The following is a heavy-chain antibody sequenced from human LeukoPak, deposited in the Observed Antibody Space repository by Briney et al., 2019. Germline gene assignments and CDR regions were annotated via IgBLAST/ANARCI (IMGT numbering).Heavy chain of an antibody. Sequence: GGSLRLSCAASGFTFSSYEMNWVRQAPGKGLEWASYISCSGSSINYAASVKGRFTISRDNAKNSLYLQMNSLRAEDTAVYYCARGGFVAYWGQGTLVTVSS. CDR1: GFTFSSYE. CDR3: ARGGFVAY. V-gene: IGHV3-48*03. D-gene: IGHD3-16*01. J-gene: IGHJ4*02. CDR2: ISCSGSSI.